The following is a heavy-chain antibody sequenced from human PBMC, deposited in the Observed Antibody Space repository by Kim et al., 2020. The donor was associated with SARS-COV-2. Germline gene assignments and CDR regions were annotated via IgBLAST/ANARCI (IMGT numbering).Heavy chain of an antibody. Sequence: YADSVKGRFTLSRDNAKNSLYLQMNSRRAEDTAVYYCARDGVSSGWYSDSWGQGTLVTVSS. V-gene: IGHV3-11*06. J-gene: IGHJ4*02. CDR3: ARDGVSSGWYSDS. D-gene: IGHD6-19*01.